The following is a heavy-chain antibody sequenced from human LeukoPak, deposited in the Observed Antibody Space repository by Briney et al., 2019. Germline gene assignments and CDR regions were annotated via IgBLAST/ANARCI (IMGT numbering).Heavy chain of an antibody. Sequence: ASVKVSCKASGYTFTSYDINWVRQATGQGLEWMGLINPTGGSTGYAQKFQGRVTLTRDTSTSTVYMELSSLRSEDTAIYYCARIRDGYNDAYDIWGQGTVVTVPS. CDR1: GYTFTSYD. CDR2: INPTGGST. J-gene: IGHJ3*02. V-gene: IGHV1-46*01. D-gene: IGHD5-24*01. CDR3: ARIRDGYNDAYDI.